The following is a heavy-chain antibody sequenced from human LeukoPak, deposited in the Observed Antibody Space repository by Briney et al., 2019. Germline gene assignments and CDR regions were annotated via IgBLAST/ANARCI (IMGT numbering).Heavy chain of an antibody. Sequence: SETLSLTCAVYGGSFSGYYWSWIRQPPGKGLEWIGEINHSGSTNYNPSLKSRVTISVDTSKNQFSLKLSSVTAADTAVHYCARPRANYYGSGKGVSGFDPWGQGALVTVSS. D-gene: IGHD3-10*01. CDR2: INHSGST. CDR3: ARPRANYYGSGKGVSGFDP. J-gene: IGHJ5*02. CDR1: GGSFSGYY. V-gene: IGHV4-34*01.